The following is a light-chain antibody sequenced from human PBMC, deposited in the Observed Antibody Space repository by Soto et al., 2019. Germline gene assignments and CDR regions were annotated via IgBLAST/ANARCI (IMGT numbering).Light chain of an antibody. J-gene: IGLJ2*01. V-gene: IGLV2-14*01. CDR3: SSYTSSTTLV. Sequence: QSALTQPASVSGSPGQSITISCTGTSSDIGSYNYVSWYQQNPGKAPKLMIYDVSNWPSGISNRFSGSKSGNTASLTISGLQAEDEADYYCSSYTSSTTLVFGGGTKLTVL. CDR2: DVS. CDR1: SSDIGSYNY.